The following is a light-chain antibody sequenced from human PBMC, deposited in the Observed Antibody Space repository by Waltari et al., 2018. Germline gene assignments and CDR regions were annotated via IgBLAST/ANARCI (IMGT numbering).Light chain of an antibody. CDR2: EVS. V-gene: IGLV2-23*02. J-gene: IGLJ1*01. Sequence: ALTQPASVYGSPGQSINIPCTEISSDVGSYPLLSWYQRHPGGAPKLLIYEVSKRPSGVSTRFSGSKSGKTASLTIFGLQAEDEAEYYCCAFAGRGLYVFGTGTRVTVL. CDR3: CAFAGRGLYV. CDR1: SSDVGSYPL.